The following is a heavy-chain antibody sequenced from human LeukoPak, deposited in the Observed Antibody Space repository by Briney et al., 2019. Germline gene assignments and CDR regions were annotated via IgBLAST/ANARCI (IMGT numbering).Heavy chain of an antibody. CDR2: INAGNGNT. D-gene: IGHD3-22*01. V-gene: IGHV1-3*01. CDR1: GYTFTSYA. J-gene: IGHJ5*02. Sequence: ASVKVSCKASGYTFTSYAMHWVRQAPGQRLEWMGWINAGNGNTKYSQKLQGRVTITRDTSASTAYMELSGLRSEDTAVYYCARDLPPLYYYDSSGLPYNWFDPWGQGTLVTVSS. CDR3: ARDLPPLYYYDSSGLPYNWFDP.